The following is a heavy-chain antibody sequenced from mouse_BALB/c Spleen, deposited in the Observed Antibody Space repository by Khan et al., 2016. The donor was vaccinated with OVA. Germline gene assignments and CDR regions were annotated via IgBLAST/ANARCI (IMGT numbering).Heavy chain of an antibody. CDR2: PWAGGST. V-gene: IGHV2-9*02. J-gene: IGHJ3*01. D-gene: IGHD1-1*01. CDR3: ARPYYGSAWFAY. Sequence: VELVESGPGLVAPSQSLSITCTVPGFSLTRYGVHWVRQPLGKGLEWRGVPWAGGSTNHNSALMSRLSISKDNSKNQVFLKMNSLQTDDTAMYYCARPYYGSAWFAYWGQGTLVTVSA. CDR1: GFSLTRYG.